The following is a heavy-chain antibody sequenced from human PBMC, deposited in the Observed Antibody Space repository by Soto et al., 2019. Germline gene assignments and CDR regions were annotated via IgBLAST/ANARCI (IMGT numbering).Heavy chain of an antibody. D-gene: IGHD5-12*01. CDR3: AREGKGYDNLSSYSYGMDV. J-gene: IGHJ6*02. V-gene: IGHV1-69*08. Sequence: QVQLVQSGAEVKKPGSSVKVSCKASGGTFSSYTISWVRQAPGQGLEWMGRIIPILGIANYAQKFQGRVTITADKSTSTAYMELSSLRSEDTAVYYCAREGKGYDNLSSYSYGMDVWGQGTTVTVSS. CDR1: GGTFSSYT. CDR2: IIPILGIA.